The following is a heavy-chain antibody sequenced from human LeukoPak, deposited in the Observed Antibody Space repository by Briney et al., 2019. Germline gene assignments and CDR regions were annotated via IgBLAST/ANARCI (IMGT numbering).Heavy chain of an antibody. D-gene: IGHD2-15*01. CDR2: IYHSGST. Sequence: SETLSLTCTVSGYSISSGYYWGWIRQPPGKGLEWIGSIYHSGSTYYNPSLKSRVTISVDTSKNQFSLKLSSVTAADTAVYYCARDLIRLVVVAATDAFDIWGQGTMVTVSS. CDR3: ARDLIRLVVVAATDAFDI. CDR1: GYSISSGYY. J-gene: IGHJ3*02. V-gene: IGHV4-38-2*02.